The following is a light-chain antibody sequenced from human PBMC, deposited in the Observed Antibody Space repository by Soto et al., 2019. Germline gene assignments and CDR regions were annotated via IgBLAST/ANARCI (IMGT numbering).Light chain of an antibody. J-gene: IGLJ1*01. Sequence: QSALNQPASVSGSPGQSITISCTGTSSDVGGYNYVSWYQQHPGKAPKLMIYEVSNRPSGVSNRFSGSKSGNTASLTISGLQAEDEADYYCSSYTSSSIDYVFGTGTK. CDR3: SSYTSSSIDYV. V-gene: IGLV2-14*01. CDR1: SSDVGGYNY. CDR2: EVS.